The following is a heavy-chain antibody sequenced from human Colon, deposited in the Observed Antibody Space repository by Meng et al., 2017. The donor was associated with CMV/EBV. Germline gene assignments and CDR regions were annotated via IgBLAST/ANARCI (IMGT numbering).Heavy chain of an antibody. V-gene: IGHV3-72*01. CDR1: GVIFSDYY. D-gene: IGHD3-10*01. CDR3: ARDGGQWSSDY. J-gene: IGHJ4*01. CDR2: SGSKDNSYTT. Sequence: VSGVIFSDYYMDWVRQAPGKGLEWVGRSGSKDNSYTTEYAASVKGRFTISRDASRNSLYLQMNSLKIEDTAVYFCARDGGQWSSDYWGQGALVTVSS.